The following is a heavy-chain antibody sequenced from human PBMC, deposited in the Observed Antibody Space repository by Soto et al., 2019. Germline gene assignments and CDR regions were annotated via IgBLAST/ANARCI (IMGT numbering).Heavy chain of an antibody. CDR3: ASDWGYYYYYGMDV. J-gene: IGHJ6*02. D-gene: IGHD3-16*01. Sequence: EVQLVESGGGLVKPGGSLRLSCAASGFTFSSYSMNWVRQAPGKGLEWVSSISSSSSYIYYADSVKGRFTISRDNAKKSLYLQMNSLRAEDTAVYYCASDWGYYYYYGMDVWGQGTTVTVSS. CDR1: GFTFSSYS. CDR2: ISSSSSYI. V-gene: IGHV3-21*01.